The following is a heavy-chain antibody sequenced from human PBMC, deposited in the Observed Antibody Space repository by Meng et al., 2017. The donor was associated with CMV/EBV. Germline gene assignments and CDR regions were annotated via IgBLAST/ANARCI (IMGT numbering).Heavy chain of an antibody. CDR3: AHHPFYYDSISFDY. CDR2: IFWNDEK. V-gene: IGHV2-5*01. D-gene: IGHD3-22*01. CDR1: GFSLSTSGVG. J-gene: IGHJ4*02. Sequence: QIHLMYSLPTLLNRPRTLWLTCTFSGFSLSTSGVGVAWIRQSPGKALEWLALIFWNDEKRYSPSLRSRLTITKDTSKNQEVLTMTNMDPVETATYYCAHHPFYYDSISFDYWGQGTLVTVSS.